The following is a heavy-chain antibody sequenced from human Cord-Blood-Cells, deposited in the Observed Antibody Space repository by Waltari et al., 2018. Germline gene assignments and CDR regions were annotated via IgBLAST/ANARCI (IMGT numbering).Heavy chain of an antibody. CDR3: ARQYSSGWYFDY. J-gene: IGHJ4*02. Sequence: QLQLQESGPGLVKPSETLSLTCTVSGGSISSSRYYWRWFRQPPGKGLEWIGSIYYSGSTYYNPSLKSRVTISVDTSKNQFSLKLSSVTAADTAVYYCARQYSSGWYFDYWGQGTLVTVSS. CDR1: GGSISSSRYY. CDR2: IYYSGST. V-gene: IGHV4-39*01. D-gene: IGHD6-19*01.